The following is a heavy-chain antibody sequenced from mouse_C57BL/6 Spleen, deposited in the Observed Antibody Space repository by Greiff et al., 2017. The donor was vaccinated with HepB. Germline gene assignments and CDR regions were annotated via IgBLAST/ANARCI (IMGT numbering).Heavy chain of an antibody. J-gene: IGHJ3*01. V-gene: IGHV5-9*01. CDR2: ISGGGGNT. CDR3: ARLGSSHAWFAY. CDR1: GFTFSSYT. D-gene: IGHD1-1*01. Sequence: EVQVVESGGGLVKPGGSLKLSCAASGFTFSSYTMSWVRQTPEKRLEWVATISGGGGNTYYPDSVKGRFTISRDKAKNTLYLQMSSLRSEDTALYYCARLGSSHAWFAYWGQGTLVTVSA.